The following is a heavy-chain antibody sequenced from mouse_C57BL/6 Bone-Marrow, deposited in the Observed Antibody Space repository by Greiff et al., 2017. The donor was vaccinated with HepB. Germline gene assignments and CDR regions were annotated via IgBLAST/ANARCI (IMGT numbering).Heavy chain of an antibody. CDR2: IDPSDSET. V-gene: IGHV1-52*01. D-gene: IGHD1-1*01. CDR3: ARWNYGSHFDV. Sequence: QVQLQQPGAELVRPGSSVKLSCKASGYTFTSYWMHWVKQRPIQGLEWIGNIDPSDSETHYNQKFKDKATLTVDKSSSTAYMQLSSLTSEDSAVYYCARWNYGSHFDVWGTGTTVTVSS. CDR1: GYTFTSYW. J-gene: IGHJ1*03.